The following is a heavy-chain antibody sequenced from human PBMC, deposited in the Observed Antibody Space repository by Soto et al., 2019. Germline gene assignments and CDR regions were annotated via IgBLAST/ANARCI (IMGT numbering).Heavy chain of an antibody. D-gene: IGHD3-9*01. CDR2: INHSGST. CDR3: ARDHPYYDILTGYYSCFDP. CDR1: GGSFSGYY. J-gene: IGHJ5*02. Sequence: SETLSLTCAVYGGSFSGYYWSWIRQPPGKGLEWIGEINHSGSTNYNPSLKSRVTISVDTSKNQFSLKLSSVTAADTAVYYCARDHPYYDILTGYYSCFDPWGQGTLVTVSS. V-gene: IGHV4-34*01.